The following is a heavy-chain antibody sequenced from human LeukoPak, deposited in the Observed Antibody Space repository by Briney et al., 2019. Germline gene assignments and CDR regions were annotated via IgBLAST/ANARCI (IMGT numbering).Heavy chain of an antibody. CDR3: ARVANNYYLDY. J-gene: IGHJ4*02. CDR2: IRKKTNSYTT. Sequence: PGGSLRLSCAASGFTFSDHYMDWVRQAPGKGLEWVGRIRKKTNSYTTEYAASVKGRFTVSRDDSKNSLYLQMNSPKTEDTAVYYCARVANNYYLDYWGQGTLVTVSS. CDR1: GFTFSDHY. V-gene: IGHV3-72*01.